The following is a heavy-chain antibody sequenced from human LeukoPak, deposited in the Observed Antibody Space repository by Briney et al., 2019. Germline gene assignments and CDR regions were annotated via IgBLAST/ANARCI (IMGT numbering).Heavy chain of an antibody. CDR3: ARAWTGYSYGDY. D-gene: IGHD5-18*01. CDR2: ISGSGGST. V-gene: IGHV3-23*01. J-gene: IGHJ4*02. CDR1: GFTFSSYA. Sequence: GGSLRLSCAASGFTFSSYAMSWVRQAPGKGLEWVSAISGSGGSTYYAGSVKGRFTISRDNSKNTLYLQMNSLRAEDTAVYYCARAWTGYSYGDYWGQGTLVTVSS.